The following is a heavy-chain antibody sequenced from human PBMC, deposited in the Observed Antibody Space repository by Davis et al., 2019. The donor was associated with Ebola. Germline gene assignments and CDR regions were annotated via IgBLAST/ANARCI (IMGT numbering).Heavy chain of an antibody. CDR1: GFTFSSYE. Sequence: GESLKISCAASGFTFSSYEMNWVRQAPGKGLEWVSYISSSGSTIYYADSVKGRFTISRDNAKNSLYLQMNSLRAEDTAVYYCARDQVVDTAMVTLDYYYGMDVWGQGTTVTVSS. J-gene: IGHJ6*02. V-gene: IGHV3-48*03. CDR2: ISSSGSTI. D-gene: IGHD5-18*01. CDR3: ARDQVVDTAMVTLDYYYGMDV.